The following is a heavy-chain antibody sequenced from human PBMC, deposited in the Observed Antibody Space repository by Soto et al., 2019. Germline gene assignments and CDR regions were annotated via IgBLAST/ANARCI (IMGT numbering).Heavy chain of an antibody. CDR1: GGSISSYY. V-gene: IGHV4-4*07. CDR3: ARSGLDYGMDV. Sequence: SETLSLTCTVSGGSISSYYWCWTRQPTGKGLEWIGRFSPSGKTTYTPSVESRRTMSADTSRNKFSLNLTSVTAADTAVPDCARSGLDYGMDVWGQGTTVTVSS. D-gene: IGHD3-16*01. CDR2: FSPSGKT. J-gene: IGHJ6*02.